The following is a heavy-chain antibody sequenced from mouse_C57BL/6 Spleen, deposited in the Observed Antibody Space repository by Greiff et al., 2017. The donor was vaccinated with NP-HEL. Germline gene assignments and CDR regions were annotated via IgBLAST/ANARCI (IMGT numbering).Heavy chain of an antibody. J-gene: IGHJ3*01. CDR3: ARANYNGSSPAWFAY. CDR2: INPNNGGT. CDR1: GYTFTDYY. D-gene: IGHD1-1*01. Sequence: EVQLQQSGPELVKPGASVKLSCKASGYTFTDYYMNWVKQSPGKSLEWIGDINPNNGGTSCNQKFKGKATLTVDKSSSTAYMELRSLTSEDSAGYDYARANYNGSSPAWFAYWGQGTLVTVSA. V-gene: IGHV1-26*01.